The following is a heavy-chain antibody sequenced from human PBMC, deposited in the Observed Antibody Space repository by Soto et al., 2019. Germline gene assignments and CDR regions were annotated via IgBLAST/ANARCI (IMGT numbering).Heavy chain of an antibody. CDR3: ARAPKVSGSSQTRPDF. Sequence: SETRSLTCSIYSWSFSGYYWSWIRQPPGKGLEWIGEISQSGNTNYSPSLKSRVSISIDTSKKQFSLNLASVSAADTAVYYCARAPKVSGSSQTRPDFWGQGTLVTVSS. V-gene: IGHV4-34*01. CDR2: ISQSGNT. J-gene: IGHJ4*02. CDR1: SWSFSGYY. D-gene: IGHD6-6*01.